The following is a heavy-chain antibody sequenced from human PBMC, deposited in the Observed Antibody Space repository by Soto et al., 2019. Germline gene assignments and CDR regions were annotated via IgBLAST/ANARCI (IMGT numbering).Heavy chain of an antibody. CDR1: GYTFTGYY. D-gene: IGHD2-2*01. V-gene: IGHV1-2*04. CDR2: INPNSGGT. Sequence: ASVKVSCKASGYTFTGYYMHWVRQAPGQGLEWMGWINPNSGGTNYAQKFQGWVTMTRDTSISTAYMELSRLRSDDTAVYYCARDLGYCSSTNCYFNWFDPWGQGTLVTVSS. CDR3: ARDLGYCSSTNCYFNWFDP. J-gene: IGHJ5*02.